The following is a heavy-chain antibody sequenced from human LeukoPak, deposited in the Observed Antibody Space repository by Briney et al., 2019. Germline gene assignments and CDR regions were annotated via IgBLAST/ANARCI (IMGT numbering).Heavy chain of an antibody. CDR1: GYTFTGYY. D-gene: IGHD3-10*01. J-gene: IGHJ4*02. CDR2: INPNSGGT. Sequence: ASVKVSCKASGYTFTGYYMHWVRQAPGQGLEWMGWINPNSGGTNYAQKFQGRVTMTRDTSISTAYMELSRLRSDDTAVYYCARGRPMVRGVTPDYWGQGTLVTVSS. CDR3: ARGRPMVRGVTPDY. V-gene: IGHV1-2*02.